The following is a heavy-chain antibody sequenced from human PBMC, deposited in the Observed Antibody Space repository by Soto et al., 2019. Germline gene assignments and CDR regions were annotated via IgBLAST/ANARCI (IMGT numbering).Heavy chain of an antibody. Sequence: VKVSCKASGFTFASSAMQWVRQARGQRLEWIGWIDVGSGNTNYAQKFQERVTITRDMSTSTAYMELSSLRSEDTAVYYCAADYRDAFDIWGQGTMVTVSS. CDR1: GFTFASSA. V-gene: IGHV1-58*02. CDR3: AADYRDAFDI. CDR2: IDVGSGNT. J-gene: IGHJ3*02.